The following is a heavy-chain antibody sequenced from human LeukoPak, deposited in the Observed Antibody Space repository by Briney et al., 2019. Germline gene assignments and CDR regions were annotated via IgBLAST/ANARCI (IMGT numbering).Heavy chain of an antibody. CDR1: GGSFSGYY. CDR3: ARGPPIVVVPAAMLGYYYYGMDV. D-gene: IGHD2-2*01. V-gene: IGHV4-34*01. J-gene: IGHJ6*02. Sequence: SETPSLTCAVYGGSFSGYYWSWIHQPPGKGLEWIGEINHSGSTNYNPSLKSRVTISVDTSKNQFSLKLSSVTAADTAVYYCARGPPIVVVPAAMLGYYYYGMDVWGQGTTVTVSS. CDR2: INHSGST.